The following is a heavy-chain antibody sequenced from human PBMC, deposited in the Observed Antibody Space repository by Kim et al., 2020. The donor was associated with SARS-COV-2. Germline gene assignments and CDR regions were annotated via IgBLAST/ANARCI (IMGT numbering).Heavy chain of an antibody. Sequence: GGSLRLSCVGSGFIFTDSWMNWVRQAPGKGLEWVACMKQDGGEKCYVDSVKGRFTISRDSTKNSLYLQMDSLRAEDTAVYYCARNRGDDWGQGTLVTVSS. D-gene: IGHD1-26*01. CDR2: MKQDGGEK. J-gene: IGHJ4*02. V-gene: IGHV3-7*01. CDR3: ARNRGDD. CDR1: GFIFTDSW.